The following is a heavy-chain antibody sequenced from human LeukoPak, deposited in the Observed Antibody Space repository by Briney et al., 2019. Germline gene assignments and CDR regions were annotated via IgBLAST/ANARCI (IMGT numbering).Heavy chain of an antibody. CDR3: ARLQPSNFWTNYMDV. D-gene: IGHD3/OR15-3a*01. V-gene: IGHV4-34*01. CDR2: INHSGST. J-gene: IGHJ6*03. CDR1: GGSFSGYY. Sequence: SETLSLTCAVYGGSFSGYYWSWIRQPPGKGLEWIGEINHSGSTNYNPSLKSRVTISVDTSKNQFSLKLSSVTAADTAVYYCARLQPSNFWTNYMDVWGKGTTVTVSS.